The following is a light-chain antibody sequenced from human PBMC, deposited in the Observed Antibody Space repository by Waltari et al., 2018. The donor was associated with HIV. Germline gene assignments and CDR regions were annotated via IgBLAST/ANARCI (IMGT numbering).Light chain of an antibody. V-gene: IGLV2-14*03. J-gene: IGLJ2*01. Sequence: QSALTQPASVSGSPGQSITISCNGTSSDIGGYNYVSWYQQHPGKAPKLMIFDASNRPSGISIRFSGSKSGNTASLTISGLQADDEAHYFCSSFSITSTLVVFGGGTKLTVL. CDR1: SSDIGGYNY. CDR3: SSFSITSTLVV. CDR2: DAS.